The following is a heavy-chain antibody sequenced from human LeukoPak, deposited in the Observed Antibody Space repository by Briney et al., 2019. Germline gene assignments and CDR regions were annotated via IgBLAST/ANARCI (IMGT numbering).Heavy chain of an antibody. CDR2: IYYSGTT. D-gene: IGHD3-10*01. CDR3: TRHGGGSGSHDAFDI. V-gene: IGHV4-59*08. J-gene: IGHJ3*02. Sequence: PSETLSLTCTVSGGSISSYYWSWIRQPPGKVLEWIGFIYYSGTTNYNPSRESRVAISVDKSQNQFSLKLRCVTAADTAVYYCTRHGGGSGSHDAFDIWGQGTKVTVSS. CDR1: GGSISSYY.